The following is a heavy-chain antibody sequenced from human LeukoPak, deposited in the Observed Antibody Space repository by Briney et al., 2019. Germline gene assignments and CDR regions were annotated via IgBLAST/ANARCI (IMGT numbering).Heavy chain of an antibody. Sequence: GGSLRLSCTASGFSFSGHWMHWARHLPGKGLVWVSRISPTGSTTSYADSVKGRFTVSRDNAKNTLYLQVNNLRAEDTAVYYCARGPNSNWSGLDFWGQGTLLTVSS. V-gene: IGHV3-74*01. D-gene: IGHD6-6*01. CDR2: ISPTGSTT. CDR3: ARGPNSNWSGLDF. CDR1: GFSFSGHW. J-gene: IGHJ4*02.